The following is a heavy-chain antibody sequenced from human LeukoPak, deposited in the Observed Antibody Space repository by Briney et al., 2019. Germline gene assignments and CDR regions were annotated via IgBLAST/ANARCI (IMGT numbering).Heavy chain of an antibody. V-gene: IGHV3-21*01. CDR1: GFTFSSYS. CDR3: ARAYSSSWHDAFDI. CDR2: ISSSSSYI. D-gene: IGHD6-13*01. J-gene: IGHJ3*02. Sequence: KPGGSLRLSYAASGFTFSSYSMNWVRQAPGKGLEWVSSISSSSSYIYYADSVKGRFTISRDNAKNSLYLQMNSLRAEDTAVYYCARAYSSSWHDAFDIWGQGTMVTVSS.